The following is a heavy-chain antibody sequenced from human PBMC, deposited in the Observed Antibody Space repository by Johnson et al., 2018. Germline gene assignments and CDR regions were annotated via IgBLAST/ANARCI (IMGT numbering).Heavy chain of an antibody. V-gene: IGHV3-48*02. J-gene: IGHJ3*02. CDR1: GFTFSTYS. D-gene: IGHD2-21*02. CDR2: ISSSSRII. Sequence: VQLVESGGGLVQPGGPLRLSCTASGFTFSTYSMNWVRPAPGKGLEGVSYISSSSRIIYYADSVKGRFTISRDNDKNSLYLQMNRLRDEDTAVYSCARLGAYCGGDCLDAFDIWGQGTMVTVSS. CDR3: ARLGAYCGGDCLDAFDI.